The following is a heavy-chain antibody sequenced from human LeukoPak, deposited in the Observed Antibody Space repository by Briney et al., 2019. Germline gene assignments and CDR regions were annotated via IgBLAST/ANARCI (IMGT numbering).Heavy chain of an antibody. V-gene: IGHV4-59*01. CDR2: IYYSGST. CDR3: AREAISGPYYYYYMDV. D-gene: IGHD3-3*01. Sequence: PSETLSLTCTVSGGSISSYYWSWIRQPPGKGLEWIGYIYYSGSTNYNPSLKSRVTISVDTSKNQFSLKLSSVTAADTAVYYCAREAISGPYYYYYMDVWGKGTTVTVSS. CDR1: GGSISSYY. J-gene: IGHJ6*03.